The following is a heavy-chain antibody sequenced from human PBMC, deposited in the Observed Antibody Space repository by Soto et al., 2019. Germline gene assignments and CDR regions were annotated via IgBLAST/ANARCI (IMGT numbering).Heavy chain of an antibody. CDR1: GGSISSYY. CDR3: ARGRQLVSVFSQAWGMDV. V-gene: IGHV4-59*01. Sequence: QVQLQESGPGLVKPSETLSLTCTVSGGSISSYYWSWIRQPPGKGLAWIEYINYSGSTNYNPSRKSRVTFSGDTPKNQFARKLSSVTAADTAVYCSARGRQLVSVFSQAWGMDVWGQGTTVTVSS. CDR2: INYSGST. J-gene: IGHJ6*02. D-gene: IGHD6-6*01.